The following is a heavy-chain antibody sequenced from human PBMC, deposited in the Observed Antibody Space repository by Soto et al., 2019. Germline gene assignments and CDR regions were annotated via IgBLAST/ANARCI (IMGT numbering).Heavy chain of an antibody. CDR3: ARDIGDHTSRWTDAFDI. J-gene: IGHJ3*02. Sequence: QTGGSLRLSCAASGFSFSNYGMHWVRQAPGKGLEWVAVIWYDGSNTYFADSVKGRFTISKDNSKNTLFLQMNSLRAEDTAVYYCARDIGDHTSRWTDAFDIWGQGTMVTVSS. D-gene: IGHD6-13*01. V-gene: IGHV3-33*01. CDR1: GFSFSNYG. CDR2: IWYDGSNT.